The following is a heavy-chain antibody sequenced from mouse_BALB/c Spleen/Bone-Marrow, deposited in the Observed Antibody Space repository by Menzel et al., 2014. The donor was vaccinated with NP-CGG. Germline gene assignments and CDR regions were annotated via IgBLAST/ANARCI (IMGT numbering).Heavy chain of an antibody. Sequence: VQLQQSGAELMKPGASMKISCKATGYTFSSYWIEWVKQRPGHGLEWIVEILPGSGSTNYNERFKGKATFTADTSSNTAYMQLSSLTSEDSAVYYCARAYYVNYDAMDYWGQGTSVTVSS. CDR2: ILPGSGST. CDR1: GYTFSSYW. CDR3: ARAYYVNYDAMDY. D-gene: IGHD2-10*01. V-gene: IGHV1-9*01. J-gene: IGHJ4*01.